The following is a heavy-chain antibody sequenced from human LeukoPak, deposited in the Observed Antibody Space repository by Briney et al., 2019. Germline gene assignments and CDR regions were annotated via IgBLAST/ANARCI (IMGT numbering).Heavy chain of an antibody. D-gene: IGHD3-22*01. Sequence: PGGSLRLSCAASGFTFSSSAMSWVRQAPGKGLEWVSAMSGSGGGTYYADSVKGRFTISRDNSKNTLSLQMNSLRAEDTALYYCAKVGSSGYYVSYWGQGTLVTVSS. CDR2: MSGSGGGT. CDR1: GFTFSSSA. J-gene: IGHJ4*02. V-gene: IGHV3-23*01. CDR3: AKVGSSGYYVSY.